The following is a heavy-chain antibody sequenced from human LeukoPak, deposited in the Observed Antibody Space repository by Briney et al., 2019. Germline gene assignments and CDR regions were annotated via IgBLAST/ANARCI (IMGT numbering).Heavy chain of an antibody. CDR3: ARERGYYFDY. V-gene: IGHV3-23*01. CDR2: ISGSGGST. Sequence: GGSLRLSCAASGFTFSSYAMNWVRQAPGKGLEWVSTISGSGGSTYYADSVKGRFTISRDNSKNTLYLQMKRLRAEDTAIYYCARERGYYFDYWGQGTLVPVSS. J-gene: IGHJ4*02. CDR1: GFTFSSYA.